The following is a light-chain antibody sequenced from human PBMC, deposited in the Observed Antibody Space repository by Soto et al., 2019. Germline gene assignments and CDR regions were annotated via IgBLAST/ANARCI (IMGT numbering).Light chain of an antibody. Sequence: QSVLTQPASVSGSPGQSVAISCTGTTSDVGGYNYVSWYQQHPGKAPKLIIQDVINRPSGVSDRFSGSKSGNTASLSISGLQAEDEADYYCSSYTSTSTYVFGSGPKVTVL. J-gene: IGLJ1*01. CDR1: TSDVGGYNY. CDR3: SSYTSTSTYV. CDR2: DVI. V-gene: IGLV2-14*01.